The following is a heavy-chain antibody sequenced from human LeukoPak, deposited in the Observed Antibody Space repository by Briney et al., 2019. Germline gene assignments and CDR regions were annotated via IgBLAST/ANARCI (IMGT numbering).Heavy chain of an antibody. V-gene: IGHV3-23*01. Sequence: PRGSLRLSCAASGFTFSSYAMSWVRQAPGKGLEWVSAISGSGGSTYYADSVKGRFTISRDNSKNTLYLQMNSLRAEDTAVYYCAKIQYYYDSSGPNAFDIWGQETVDTVSS. CDR3: AKIQYYYDSSGPNAFDI. D-gene: IGHD3-22*01. J-gene: IGHJ3*02. CDR1: GFTFSSYA. CDR2: ISGSGGST.